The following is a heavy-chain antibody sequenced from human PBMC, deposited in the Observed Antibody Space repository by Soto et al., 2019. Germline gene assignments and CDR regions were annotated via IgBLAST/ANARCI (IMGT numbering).Heavy chain of an antibody. CDR1: GGTFSSYA. D-gene: IGHD6-13*01. J-gene: IGHJ6*01. Sequence: QVQLVQSGAEVKKPGSSVKVSCKASGGTFSSYAISWVRQAPGQGLEWMGGIIPIFGTANYAQKFQGRVRINADEATCPAYMELRSPRSEDTAVYYCARSSIAAGLRYYYHGMDVWGQGSTVTVSS. CDR2: IIPIFGTA. V-gene: IGHV1-69*12. CDR3: ARSSIAAGLRYYYHGMDV.